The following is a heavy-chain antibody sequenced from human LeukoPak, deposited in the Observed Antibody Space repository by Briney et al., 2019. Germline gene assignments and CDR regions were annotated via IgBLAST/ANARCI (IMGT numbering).Heavy chain of an antibody. CDR1: GFTFSSYS. Sequence: GGSLRLSCAASGFTFSSYSMNWVRQAPGKGLEWVSSISSSSSYIYYADSVKGRFTISRDNAKNSLYLQMNSLRAEDTAVYYCAYRGGWALYAFDIWGKGTRVPSLQ. CDR3: AYRGGWALYAFDI. V-gene: IGHV3-21*01. CDR2: ISSSSSYI. J-gene: IGHJ3*02. D-gene: IGHD6-19*01.